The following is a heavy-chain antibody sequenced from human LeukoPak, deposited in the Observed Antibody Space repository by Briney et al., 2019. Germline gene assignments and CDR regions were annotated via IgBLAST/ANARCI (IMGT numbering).Heavy chain of an antibody. V-gene: IGHV3-30*04. D-gene: IGHD3-9*01. CDR1: GFTFSTYA. CDR2: ISYDGSSK. J-gene: IGHJ4*02. Sequence: GRSLRLSCAASGFTFSTYAMHWVRQAPGKGLEWVAVISYDGSSKYYADSVKGRFTISRDNSKNTLYLQMNSLRAEDTAVYYCARVEDYDILTGFDYWGQGTLVTVSS. CDR3: ARVEDYDILTGFDY.